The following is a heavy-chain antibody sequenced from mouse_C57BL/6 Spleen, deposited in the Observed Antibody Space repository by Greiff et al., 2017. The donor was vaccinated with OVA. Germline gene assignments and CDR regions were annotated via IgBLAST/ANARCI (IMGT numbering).Heavy chain of an antibody. V-gene: IGHV1-82*01. D-gene: IGHD3-1*01. Sequence: QVQLQQSGPELVKPGASVKISCKASGYAFSSSWMNWVKQRPGKGLEWIGRIYPGDGDTNYNGKFKGKATLTADKSSSTAYMQLSSLTSEDSAVYFCARGGDLGTCDYWGQGTTLTVSS. CDR3: ARGGDLGTCDY. CDR1: GYAFSSSW. CDR2: IYPGDGDT. J-gene: IGHJ2*01.